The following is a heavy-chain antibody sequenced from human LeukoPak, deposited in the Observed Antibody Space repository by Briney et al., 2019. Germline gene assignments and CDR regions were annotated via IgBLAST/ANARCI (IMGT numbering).Heavy chain of an antibody. CDR1: GFTFSSYG. V-gene: IGHV3-30*18. CDR2: ISYDGSNK. CDR3: AKDYEYSYGYGY. D-gene: IGHD5-18*01. J-gene: IGHJ4*02. Sequence: GGSLRLSCAASGFTFSSYGMHWVRQAPGKGLEWVAVISYDGSNKYYADSVKGRFTISRDNSKNTLYLQMNSLRAEDTAVYYCAKDYEYSYGYGYWGQGTLVTVSS.